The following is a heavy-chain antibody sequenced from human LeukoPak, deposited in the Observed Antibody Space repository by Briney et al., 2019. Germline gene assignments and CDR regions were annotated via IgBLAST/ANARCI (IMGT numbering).Heavy chain of an antibody. CDR2: IHTSGDT. CDR3: IVFGDSNH. D-gene: IGHD4-17*01. CDR1: GLTGSHNY. V-gene: IGHV3-53*01. J-gene: IGHJ5*02. Sequence: GGSLRLSCAASGLTGSHNYVSWVRQAPGKGLEWVSAIHTSGDTCYADSVKGRFTISRDTSENTLYLQINSLRVEDTAVYYCIVFGDSNHWGQGTLVTVSS.